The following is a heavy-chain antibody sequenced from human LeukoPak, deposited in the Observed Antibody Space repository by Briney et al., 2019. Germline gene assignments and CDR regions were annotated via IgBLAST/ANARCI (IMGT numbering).Heavy chain of an antibody. CDR2: ISSSSSYI. J-gene: IGHJ2*01. D-gene: IGHD6-19*01. CDR3: ARDSSPRIAVAGTRYFDL. V-gene: IGHV3-21*01. Sequence: GGSLRLSCAASGFTFSSYSMNWVRQAPGKGLEWVSSISSSSSYIYYADSVKGRFTISRNNAKNSLYLQMNSLRAEDTAVYYCARDSSPRIAVAGTRYFDLWGRGTLVTVSS. CDR1: GFTFSSYS.